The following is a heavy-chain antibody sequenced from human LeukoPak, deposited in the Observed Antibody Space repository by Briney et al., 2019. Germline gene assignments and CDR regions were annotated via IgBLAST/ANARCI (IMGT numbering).Heavy chain of an antibody. CDR1: GGSISNYY. Sequence: SSETLSLXCTVSGGSISNYYWSWIRQPAGKGLEWIGRIYTSGSTNYNPSLKSRVTMSVDTSKNQFSLKLSSVTAADTAVYYCARGGLRKFDYWGQGNLVTVSS. D-gene: IGHD3-3*01. CDR2: IYTSGST. J-gene: IGHJ4*02. V-gene: IGHV4-4*07. CDR3: ARGGLRKFDY.